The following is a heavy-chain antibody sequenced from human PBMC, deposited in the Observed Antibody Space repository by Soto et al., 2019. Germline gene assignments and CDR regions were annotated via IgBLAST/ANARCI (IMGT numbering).Heavy chain of an antibody. Sequence: EVQLVDSGGGLVQPGGSLRLSCAASGFIFSNYVMSWVRQAPGKGLEWVSSISDSGGTSYYADSVTGRFTISRDNSKNTMYLQMNSIRAEETAIYYCAKRPRALLTFDYWGQGPLVTVSS. J-gene: IGHJ4*02. V-gene: IGHV3-23*04. CDR3: AKRPRALLTFDY. CDR2: ISDSGGTS. D-gene: IGHD1-26*01. CDR1: GFIFSNYV.